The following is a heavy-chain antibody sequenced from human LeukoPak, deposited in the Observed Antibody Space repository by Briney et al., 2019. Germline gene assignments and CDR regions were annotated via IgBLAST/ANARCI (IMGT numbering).Heavy chain of an antibody. CDR2: IIPILGIA. CDR1: GYTLTELS. J-gene: IGHJ5*02. D-gene: IGHD4-11*01. Sequence: GASVKVSCKVSGYTLTELSMHWVRQAPGQGLEWMGRIIPILGIANYAQKFQGRVTITADKSTSTAYMELSSLRSEDTAVYYCARDPLDDYSNYDWFDPWGQGTLVTVSS. CDR3: ARDPLDDYSNYDWFDP. V-gene: IGHV1-69*04.